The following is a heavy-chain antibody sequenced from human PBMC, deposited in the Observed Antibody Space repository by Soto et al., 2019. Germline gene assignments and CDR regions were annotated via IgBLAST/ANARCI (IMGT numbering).Heavy chain of an antibody. J-gene: IGHJ6*02. D-gene: IGHD5-18*01. CDR3: ARDSDTAMVTYYYYGMDV. Sequence: SQTLSLTCAISGDRVSSNSAAWNWIRQSPSRGLEWLGRTYYRSKWYNDYAVSVKSRITINPDTSKNQFSLQLNSVTPEDTAVYYCARDSDTAMVTYYYYGMDVWGQGTTVTVSS. CDR2: TYYRSKWYN. V-gene: IGHV6-1*01. CDR1: GDRVSSNSAA.